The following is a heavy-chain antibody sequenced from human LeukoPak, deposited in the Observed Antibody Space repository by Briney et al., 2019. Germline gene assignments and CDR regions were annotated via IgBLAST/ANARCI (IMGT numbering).Heavy chain of an antibody. V-gene: IGHV3-23*01. J-gene: IGHJ2*01. Sequence: GGSLRLSCAASGFTFSSYAMSWVRQAQGKGLEWVSAISGSGGSAYYADSVKGRFTISRDNSKSTLYLQMNSLRAEDTAVYYCAKAVGFWDFDLWGRGTLVTVSS. CDR2: ISGSGGSA. CDR3: AKAVGFWDFDL. CDR1: GFTFSSYA. D-gene: IGHD1-26*01.